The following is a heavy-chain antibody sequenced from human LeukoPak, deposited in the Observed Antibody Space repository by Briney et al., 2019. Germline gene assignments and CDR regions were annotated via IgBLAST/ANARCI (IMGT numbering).Heavy chain of an antibody. CDR1: GFTFSSYS. CDR2: ISSSSSYL. Sequence: GGSLRLSCAASGFTFSSYSMNWVRQAPGKGLEWVSSISSSSSYLYYADSVKGRFTISRDNAKNSLYLQMNSLRAEDTAVYYCARDGYNDAFDIWGQGTMVTVSS. D-gene: IGHD5-24*01. J-gene: IGHJ3*02. V-gene: IGHV3-21*01. CDR3: ARDGYNDAFDI.